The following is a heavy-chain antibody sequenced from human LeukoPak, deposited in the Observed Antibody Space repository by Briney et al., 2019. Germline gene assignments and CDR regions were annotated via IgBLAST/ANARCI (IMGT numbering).Heavy chain of an antibody. CDR1: GFTFSSYG. J-gene: IGHJ3*02. Sequence: GGSLVLSWAASGFTFSSYGMHWVREAPGKGVEWGAFIGYEGINKYSAASVKGRFTISRDNSKNPLYLQMNSLRAEDTAVYYCAKVGHRVVVVPAAIYAFDIWGQGTMVTVSS. V-gene: IGHV3-30*02. CDR2: IGYEGINK. CDR3: AKVGHRVVVVPAAIYAFDI. D-gene: IGHD2-2*01.